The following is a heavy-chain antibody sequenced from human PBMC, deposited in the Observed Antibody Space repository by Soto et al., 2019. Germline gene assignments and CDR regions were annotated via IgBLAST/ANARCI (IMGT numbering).Heavy chain of an antibody. Sequence: PSETLSLTCTVSGGSISSYYWSWIRQPPGKGLEWIGYIYYSGSTNYNPFLKSRVTISVDTSKNQFSLKLSSVTAADTAVYYCARGRSGRGTDFWSGYSYYFDYWGQGTLVTVSS. CDR3: ARGRSGRGTDFWSGYSYYFDY. V-gene: IGHV4-59*01. CDR1: GGSISSYY. J-gene: IGHJ4*02. D-gene: IGHD3-3*01. CDR2: IYYSGST.